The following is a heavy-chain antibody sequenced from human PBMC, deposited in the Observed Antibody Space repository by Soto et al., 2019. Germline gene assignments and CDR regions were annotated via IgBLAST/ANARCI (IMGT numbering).Heavy chain of an antibody. CDR3: AKDRGGYLDY. J-gene: IGHJ4*02. Sequence: QVQLVESGGGVVQPGRSLRLSCAASGFTFSSYGMHWVRQAPGKGLEWVAVISYDGSNKYYADSVKGRFTISRDNSKNTRYLQMNSLRAEDTAVYYCAKDRGGYLDYWGQGTLVTVSS. CDR1: GFTFSSYG. CDR2: ISYDGSNK. V-gene: IGHV3-30*18. D-gene: IGHD3-10*01.